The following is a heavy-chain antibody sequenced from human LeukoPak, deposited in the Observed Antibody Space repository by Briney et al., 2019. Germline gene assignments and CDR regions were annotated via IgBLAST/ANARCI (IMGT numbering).Heavy chain of an antibody. Sequence: SETLSLTCTVSGGSISSGDYYWSWIRQPPGKGLEWIGYISYNGNTNYNSSLKSRVTISVDTSKNQFSLNLSSVTAADTAVYYCARERAPRRSIVVVPTARAFDMWGQGTMVTVSS. CDR2: ISYNGNT. D-gene: IGHD2-2*01. CDR3: ARERAPRRSIVVVPTARAFDM. V-gene: IGHV4-30-4*01. J-gene: IGHJ3*02. CDR1: GGSISSGDYY.